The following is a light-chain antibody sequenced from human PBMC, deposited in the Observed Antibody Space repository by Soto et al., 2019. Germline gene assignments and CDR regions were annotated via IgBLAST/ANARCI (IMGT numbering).Light chain of an antibody. CDR3: QQSYSPPSLT. Sequence: DIQMTQSPSSLSASVGGRVTITCRASQSISSYLNWYQQKPGKAPELLIYALLNLQSGVPSRFSGSGTGTDFTLTISSLLPEDFETYFCQQSYSPPSLTFGGGTKV. J-gene: IGKJ4*01. CDR1: QSISSY. CDR2: ALL. V-gene: IGKV1-39*01.